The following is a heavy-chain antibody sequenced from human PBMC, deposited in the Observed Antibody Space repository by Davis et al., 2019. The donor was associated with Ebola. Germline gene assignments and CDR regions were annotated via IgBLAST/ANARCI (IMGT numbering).Heavy chain of an antibody. J-gene: IGHJ1*01. D-gene: IGHD3-22*01. CDR1: GFSLSTSGVG. CDR2: IYWDDDK. CDR3: AHTTDKYYYDSSGYYQEEYFQH. V-gene: IGHV2-5*02. Sequence: SGPTLVKPPQTLTLTCTFSGFSLSTSGVGVGWIRQPPGKALEWLALIYWDDDKRYSPSLKSRLTITKDTSKNQVVLTMTNMDPVDTATYYCAHTTDKYYYDSSGYYQEEYFQHWGQGTLVTVSS.